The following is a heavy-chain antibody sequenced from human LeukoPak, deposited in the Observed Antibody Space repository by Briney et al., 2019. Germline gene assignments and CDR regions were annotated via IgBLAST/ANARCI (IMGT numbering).Heavy chain of an antibody. CDR2: IKQDGSEK. Sequence: GGSLRLSCAASGFTFSSYWMSWVRQAPGKGLEWVANIKQDGSEKYYVDSVKGRFTISRENARNSFYLQMNSLRVEDTAVYYCARAHVGAGLAFDIWGQGTMVTVSS. CDR1: GFTFSSYW. D-gene: IGHD1-26*01. V-gene: IGHV3-7*01. CDR3: ARAHVGAGLAFDI. J-gene: IGHJ3*02.